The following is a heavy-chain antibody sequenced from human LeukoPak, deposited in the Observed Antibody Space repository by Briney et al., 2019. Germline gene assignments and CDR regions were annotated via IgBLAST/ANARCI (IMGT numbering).Heavy chain of an antibody. J-gene: IGHJ5*02. D-gene: IGHD3-22*01. Sequence: GESLKISCKGSGYSFTSYWISWVRQMPGKGLEWMGRIDPSDSYTNYSPSFQGHVTISADKSISTAYLQWSSLKASDTAMYYCARHKGSYYGSSGYYYDSALQLSNWFDPWGQGTLVTVSS. CDR2: IDPSDSYT. CDR1: GYSFTSYW. CDR3: ARHKGSYYGSSGYYYDSALQLSNWFDP. V-gene: IGHV5-10-1*01.